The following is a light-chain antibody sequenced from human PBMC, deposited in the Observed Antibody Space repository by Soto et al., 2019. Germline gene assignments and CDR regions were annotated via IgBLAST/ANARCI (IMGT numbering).Light chain of an antibody. J-gene: IGKJ1*01. CDR1: QGVLSSANNRNY. V-gene: IGKV4-1*01. CDR2: WAS. Sequence: DIVMTQSPDSLAVSLGERATINCKSSQGVLSSANNRNYLAWYQQKPGQPPKLLIFWASTRKSGVPDRFSGSGSGTDFTLTISSLQAEDVAVYSCQQYYTTPWTFGQGTKLEI. CDR3: QQYYTTPWT.